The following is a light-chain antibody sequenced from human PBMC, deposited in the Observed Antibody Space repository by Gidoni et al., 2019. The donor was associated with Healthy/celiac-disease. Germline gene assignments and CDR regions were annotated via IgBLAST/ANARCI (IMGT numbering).Light chain of an antibody. CDR2: EVS. CDR3: SSYAGSNNLV. J-gene: IGLJ3*02. Sequence: SALTQPPSASGSPGQSVTISCTGTSSDVGAYNYVSWYQQHPGKAPKLMIYEVSKRPSGVPDRFSGSKSGNTASLTVSGLQAEDEADYYCSSYAGSNNLVFGGGTKLTV. CDR1: SSDVGAYNY. V-gene: IGLV2-8*01.